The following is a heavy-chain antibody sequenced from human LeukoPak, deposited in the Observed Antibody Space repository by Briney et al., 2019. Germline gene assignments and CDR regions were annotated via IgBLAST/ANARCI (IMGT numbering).Heavy chain of an antibody. V-gene: IGHV1-69*06. CDR3: ARAVTLTTAHAFDI. CDR2: IIPIFGTA. Sequence: SVKVSCKASGGTFSSYAISWVRQAPGQGLEWMGGIIPIFGTANYAQKFQGRVTISADKSTSTAYMELSSLRSEDTAVYYCARAVTLTTAHAFDIWGQGTMVTVSS. D-gene: IGHD1-14*01. J-gene: IGHJ3*02. CDR1: GGTFSSYA.